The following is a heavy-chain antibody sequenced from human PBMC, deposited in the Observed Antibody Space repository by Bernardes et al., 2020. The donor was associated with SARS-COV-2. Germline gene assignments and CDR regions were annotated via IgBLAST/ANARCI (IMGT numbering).Heavy chain of an antibody. CDR2: ISKSGGST. CDR3: AKGSGNFDY. D-gene: IGHD1-26*01. V-gene: IGHV3-23*01. J-gene: IGHJ4*02. CDR1: GLTFSSYA. Sequence: GGSLRLSCAASGLTFSSYAMSWVRQAPGKGLKWVSSISKSGGSTYYADSVKGRFTISRDNSKNTLYLQMNSLRAEDTAVYYCAKGSGNFDYWGQGTLVTVSS.